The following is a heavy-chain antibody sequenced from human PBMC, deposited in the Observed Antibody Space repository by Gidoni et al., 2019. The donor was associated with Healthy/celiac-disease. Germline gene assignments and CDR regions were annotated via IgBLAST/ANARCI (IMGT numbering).Heavy chain of an antibody. V-gene: IGHV3-23*01. Sequence: EVQLLESGGGLVQPGGSLRLPCAASGFTFSSSAMSWVRQAPGTGLEWVSAISGSGGSTYYADSVKGRFTISRDNSKNTLYLQMNSLRAEDTAVYYCAKATDYYDSSGYYPVVVDYWGQGTLVTVSS. D-gene: IGHD3-22*01. J-gene: IGHJ4*02. CDR1: GFTFSSSA. CDR3: AKATDYYDSSGYYPVVVDY. CDR2: ISGSGGST.